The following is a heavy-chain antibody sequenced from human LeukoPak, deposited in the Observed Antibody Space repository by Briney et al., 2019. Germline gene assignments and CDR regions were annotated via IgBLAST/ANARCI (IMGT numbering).Heavy chain of an antibody. J-gene: IGHJ4*02. D-gene: IGHD3-22*01. CDR1: GGSISSYY. CDR3: ARHARDYYDSSGYYTGLFDY. V-gene: IGHV4-4*07. Sequence: PSETLSLTCTVSGGSISSYYWSWIRQPAGKGLEWIGRIYTSGSTNYNPSLKSRVTMSVDTSKNQFSLKLSSVTAADTAVYYCARHARDYYDSSGYYTGLFDYWGQGTLVTVSS. CDR2: IYTSGST.